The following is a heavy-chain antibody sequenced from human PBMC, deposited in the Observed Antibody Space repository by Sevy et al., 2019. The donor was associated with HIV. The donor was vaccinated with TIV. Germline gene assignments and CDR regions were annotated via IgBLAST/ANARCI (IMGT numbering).Heavy chain of an antibody. D-gene: IGHD2-15*01. Sequence: ASVKGSCKASGFNLNIDGISWVRQAPGQGLEWLGWSSGDNGNSNYAQKLQGRVTITTDTSTGTAYMELRILRSDDTAVYYCARNRGRAGAYCSGGRCPYSNGMDVWGQGTTVTVSS. V-gene: IGHV1-18*01. J-gene: IGHJ6*02. CDR3: ARNRGRAGAYCSGGRCPYSNGMDV. CDR2: SSGDNGNS. CDR1: GFNLNIDG.